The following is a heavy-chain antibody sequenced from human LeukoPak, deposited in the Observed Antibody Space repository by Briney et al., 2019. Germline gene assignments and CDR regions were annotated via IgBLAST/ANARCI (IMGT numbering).Heavy chain of an antibody. D-gene: IGHD5-12*01. CDR2: IIPIFGTA. Sequence: ASVKVSCKASGGTFSSYDISWVRQAPGQGLEWMGAIIPIFGTANYAQKFQGRVTITADKSTSTAYMELSSLRSEDTAVYYCASSGYSGYIHFDYWGQGTLVTVSS. V-gene: IGHV1-69*06. CDR3: ASSGYSGYIHFDY. CDR1: GGTFSSYD. J-gene: IGHJ4*02.